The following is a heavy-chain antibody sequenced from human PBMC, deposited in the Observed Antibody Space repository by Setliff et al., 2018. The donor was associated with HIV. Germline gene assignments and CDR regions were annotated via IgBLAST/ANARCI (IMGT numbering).Heavy chain of an antibody. Sequence: SETLSLTCTVTGGSISSGGFYWTWIRQHPGKGLEWIGYIYNTGSTYHSPSLESRVTISVDTSKNQFSLKLSSVTAADTAVYYCSSGWYYGSGSYWWFDPWGQGTLVTVSS. D-gene: IGHD3-10*01. CDR3: SSGWYYGSGSYWWFDP. V-gene: IGHV4-31*09. J-gene: IGHJ5*02. CDR1: GGSISSGGFY. CDR2: IYNTGST.